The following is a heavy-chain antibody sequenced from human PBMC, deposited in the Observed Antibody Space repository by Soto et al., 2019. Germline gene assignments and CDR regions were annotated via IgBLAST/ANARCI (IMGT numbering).Heavy chain of an antibody. CDR3: VRARNSVLDFWSGYSPFDY. D-gene: IGHD3-3*01. Sequence: ASVKVSCKASGYTFTSYGISWVRQAPGQGLEWMGWISAYNGNTNYAQKLQGRVTMTTDTSTSTAYMELRSLRSDDTAVYFCVRARNSVLDFWSGYSPFDYWGQGTLVTVSS. V-gene: IGHV1-18*01. CDR2: ISAYNGNT. CDR1: GYTFTSYG. J-gene: IGHJ4*02.